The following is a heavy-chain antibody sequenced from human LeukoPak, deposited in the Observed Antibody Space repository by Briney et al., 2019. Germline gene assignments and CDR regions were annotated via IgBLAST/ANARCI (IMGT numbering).Heavy chain of an antibody. Sequence: GGSLRLSCAASGFTFSSYSMNWVRQAPGKGLEWVSYISSSSSTIYYADSVKGRLTISRDNAKNSLYLQMSSLRAEDTAVYYCARGPPVCDIWGQGTMVTVSS. CDR2: ISSSSSTI. CDR3: ARGPPVCDI. CDR1: GFTFSSYS. V-gene: IGHV3-48*01. D-gene: IGHD1-14*01. J-gene: IGHJ3*02.